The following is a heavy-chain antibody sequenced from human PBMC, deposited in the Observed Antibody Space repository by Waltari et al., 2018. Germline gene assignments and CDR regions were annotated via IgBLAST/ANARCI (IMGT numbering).Heavy chain of an antibody. CDR3: ARGGNRGDS. V-gene: IGHV4-59*01. D-gene: IGHD1-1*01. Sequence: QMQLQESGPRLVKPSETLSLTCTVSGGSLTNYYWSWIRQPPQKGTEWLGYVYSSGNTRYNPSLNSRVTSSVDTSTNQFSLKLTSVTAADTAVYYCARGGNRGDSWGQGTLVTVSS. CDR1: GGSLTNYY. J-gene: IGHJ5*01. CDR2: VYSSGNT.